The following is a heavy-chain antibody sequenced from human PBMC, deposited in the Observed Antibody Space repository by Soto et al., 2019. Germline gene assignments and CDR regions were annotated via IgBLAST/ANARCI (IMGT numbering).Heavy chain of an antibody. CDR3: ATLGGYCGGDCYDAFDI. V-gene: IGHV1-2*04. CDR1: GYTFTGYY. J-gene: IGHJ3*02. Sequence: ASVKVSCKASGYTFTGYYMHWVRQAPGQGLEWMGWINPNSGGTNYAQKFQGWVTMTRDTSISTAYMELSRLRSDDTAVYHCATLGGYCGGDCYDAFDIWGQGTMVTVSS. CDR2: INPNSGGT. D-gene: IGHD2-21*02.